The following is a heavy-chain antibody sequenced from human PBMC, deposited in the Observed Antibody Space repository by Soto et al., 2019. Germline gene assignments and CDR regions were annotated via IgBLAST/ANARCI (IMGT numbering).Heavy chain of an antibody. V-gene: IGHV3-23*01. CDR2: FSCSGDSI. CDR1: GFAFRNYV. Sequence: GGSLRLSCAAAGFAFRNYVMSWVLLYLGKWLEWVSSFSCSGDSISYADSVKGRFTISRDNSRNTLYLQVNCLRAEDTAIYYCAFPGIAAAGKTGFDYWGQGT. CDR3: AFPGIAAAGKTGFDY. D-gene: IGHD6-13*01. J-gene: IGHJ4*02.